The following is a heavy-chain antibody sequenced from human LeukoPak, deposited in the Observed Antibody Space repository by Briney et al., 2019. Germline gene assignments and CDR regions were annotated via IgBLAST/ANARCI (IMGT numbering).Heavy chain of an antibody. CDR1: GFTFSSYE. D-gene: IGHD3-22*01. J-gene: IGHJ4*02. CDR2: ISSSGSTI. CDR3: AREGDSSGYYGY. Sequence: GGSLRLSCAASGFTFSSYEMNWVRQAPGKGLEWVSYISSSGSTIYYADSVKGRFTISRDNAKNSLYLQMNSLRAEDTAVYYCAREGDSSGYYGYWGQGTLVTVSS. V-gene: IGHV3-48*03.